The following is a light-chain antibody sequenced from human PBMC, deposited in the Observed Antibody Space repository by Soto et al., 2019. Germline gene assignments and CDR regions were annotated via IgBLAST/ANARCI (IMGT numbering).Light chain of an antibody. CDR1: QSVSSN. CDR3: QQYNDWWT. Sequence: EIVMTQSPATMSVSLGERATLSCRASQSVSSNLAWYQQKPGQAPRLLIYGASTRASGVPARFSGSGSGIEFSLTIRSLQSEDFAVYYCQQYNDWWTFGQGTKVEIK. J-gene: IGKJ1*01. CDR2: GAS. V-gene: IGKV3-15*01.